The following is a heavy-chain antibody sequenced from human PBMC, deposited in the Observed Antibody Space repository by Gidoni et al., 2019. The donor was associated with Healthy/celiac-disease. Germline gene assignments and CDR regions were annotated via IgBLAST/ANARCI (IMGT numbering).Heavy chain of an antibody. CDR1: GFNVSSYA. J-gene: IGHJ4*02. V-gene: IGHV3-23*01. D-gene: IGHD5-18*01. Sequence: EVQLLEAGGGLVQPGGSMRLSCAAAGFNVSSYAMSWVRQAPGKGLGWGSVISGSGGSTYYADSVKGRFTISRDNSKNTLFLQMNSLRADDTAVYYCAKDPMNSYGQFDYWGQGTLVTVSS. CDR2: ISGSGGST. CDR3: AKDPMNSYGQFDY.